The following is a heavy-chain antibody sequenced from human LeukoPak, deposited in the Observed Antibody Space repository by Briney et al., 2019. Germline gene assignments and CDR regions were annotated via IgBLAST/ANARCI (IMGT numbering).Heavy chain of an antibody. V-gene: IGHV3-48*01. D-gene: IGHD5-12*01. CDR2: ISNSSSDI. CDR1: GFTSSRFS. CDR3: ARDYSGWSLDP. Sequence: GGSLRLSCAASGFTSSRFSINWGRQAPGQRLEGISSISNSSSDIYQADSVKGRFTTSRDDAKHSVYLQMNSLRAEDTAVYYCARDYSGWSLDPWGQGTLVTVSS. J-gene: IGHJ5*02.